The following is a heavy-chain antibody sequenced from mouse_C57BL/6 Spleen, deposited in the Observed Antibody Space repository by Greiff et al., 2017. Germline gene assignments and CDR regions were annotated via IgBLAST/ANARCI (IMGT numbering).Heavy chain of an antibody. CDR1: GYSITSGYY. Sequence: VQLKESGPGLVKPSQSLSLTCSVTGYSITSGYYWNWIRQFPGNKLEWMGYISYDGSNNYNPSLKNRISITRDTSKNQFFLKLNSVTTEDTATYYCARDYYGSSHFDYWGQGTTLTVSS. V-gene: IGHV3-6*01. CDR3: ARDYYGSSHFDY. J-gene: IGHJ2*01. D-gene: IGHD1-1*01. CDR2: ISYDGSN.